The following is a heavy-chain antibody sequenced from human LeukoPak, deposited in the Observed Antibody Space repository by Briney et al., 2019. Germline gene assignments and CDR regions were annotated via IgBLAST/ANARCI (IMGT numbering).Heavy chain of an antibody. CDR2: IYTTGST. V-gene: IGHV4-61*02. J-gene: IGHJ3*02. D-gene: IGHD3-22*01. CDR3: ARGPYSYDSSGAFDI. Sequence: SQTLSLTCTVSGNSISSGDNYWSWIRQPAGKGLEWIGRIYTTGSTTYNPSLKSRVTMSLDTSKNQFSLKLSSVTAADTAVYFCARGPYSYDSSGAFDIWGQGTMVTVSS. CDR1: GNSISSGDNY.